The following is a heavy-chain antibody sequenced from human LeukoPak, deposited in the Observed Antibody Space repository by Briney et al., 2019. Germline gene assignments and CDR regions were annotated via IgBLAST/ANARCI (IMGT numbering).Heavy chain of an antibody. CDR2: IWYNGSNK. V-gene: IGHV3-33*06. D-gene: IGHD3-22*01. J-gene: IGHJ4*02. Sequence: GGSLRLSCAASGFTFSSYGMHWVRQAPGKGLEWVAVIWYNGSNKYYADSVKGRFTISRDNSKNTLYLQMNSLRAEDTAVYYCAKEVRGYYDSSGSTYWGQGTLVTVSS. CDR3: AKEVRGYYDSSGSTY. CDR1: GFTFSSYG.